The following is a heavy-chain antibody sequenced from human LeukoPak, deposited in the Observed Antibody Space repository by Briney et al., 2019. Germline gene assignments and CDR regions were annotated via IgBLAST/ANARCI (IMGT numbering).Heavy chain of an antibody. D-gene: IGHD2-8*02. CDR1: GFTFSDYY. J-gene: IGHJ4*02. CDR3: ARTRGLYFFDY. V-gene: IGHV3-11*01. Sequence: GGSLRLSCAASGFTFSDYYMSWIRQAPGKGLEGVSYISDSGTTIYYADSVKGRFTISRDNTKNSLYLQMNSLRAEDTAMYYCARTRGLYFFDYWGQGTLVTVSS. CDR2: ISDSGTTI.